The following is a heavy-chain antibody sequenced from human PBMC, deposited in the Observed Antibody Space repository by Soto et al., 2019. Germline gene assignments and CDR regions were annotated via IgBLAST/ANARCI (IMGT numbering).Heavy chain of an antibody. D-gene: IGHD2-2*01. J-gene: IGHJ6*02. CDR3: AKGSCSGSSCEKLNPFRVKYYYNGMDV. V-gene: IGHV3-23*01. CDR1: GFTLSSYA. CDR2: ISANCGST. Sequence: GGSLRLSCAASGFTLSSYAMSWVRQAPGKGLERVSGISANCGSTYYADSVKGRFTISRDSSKDTLYLQMISLSVEDTAVYHCAKGSCSGSSCEKLNPFRVKYYYNGMDVWGQGTTVTVSS.